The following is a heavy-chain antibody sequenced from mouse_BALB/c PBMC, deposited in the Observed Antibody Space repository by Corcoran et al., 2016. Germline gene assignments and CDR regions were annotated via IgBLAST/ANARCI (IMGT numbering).Heavy chain of an antibody. CDR1: GYSFTSYY. V-gene: IGHV1-66*01. CDR3: AKTARATYYFDY. CDR2: IFPGSGNT. J-gene: IGHJ2*01. D-gene: IGHD3-2*01. Sequence: QVQLQQSGPELVKPGASVKISCKASGYSFTSYYIHWVKQRPGQGLEWIGWIFPGSGNTKYNEKFKGKSTLTADTSSSTAYMQLSSLTSEDSAVYFCAKTARATYYFDYWGQGTTITVSS.